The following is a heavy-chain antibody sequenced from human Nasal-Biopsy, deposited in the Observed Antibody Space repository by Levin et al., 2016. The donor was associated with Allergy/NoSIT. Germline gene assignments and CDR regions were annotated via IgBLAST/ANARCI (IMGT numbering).Heavy chain of an antibody. V-gene: IGHV3-49*03. CDR1: GFAFGDNA. D-gene: IGHD3-10*01. CDR3: ARGADYYYSGSYN. J-gene: IGHJ4*02. Sequence: GGSLRLSCTTSGFAFGDNAMSWFRQAPGKGLEWVGFIRSKPYGGTTEYAASVKGRFTISRDDSKSIAYLQINSLRTEDTAVYFCARGADYYYSGSYNWGQGTLVTVAS. CDR2: IRSKPYGGTT.